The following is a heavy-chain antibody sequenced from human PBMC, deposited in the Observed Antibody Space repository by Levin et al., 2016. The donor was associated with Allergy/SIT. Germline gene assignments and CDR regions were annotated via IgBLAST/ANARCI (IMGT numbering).Heavy chain of an antibody. CDR2: IYYSGST. CDR3: ARVGRYSSVYYYYGMDV. V-gene: IGHV4-59*13. Sequence: PGKGLEWIGYIYYSGSTNYNPSLKSRVTISVDTSKNQFSLKLSSVTAADTAVYYCARVGRYSSVYYYYGMDVWGQGTTVTVSS. D-gene: IGHD6-19*01. J-gene: IGHJ6*02.